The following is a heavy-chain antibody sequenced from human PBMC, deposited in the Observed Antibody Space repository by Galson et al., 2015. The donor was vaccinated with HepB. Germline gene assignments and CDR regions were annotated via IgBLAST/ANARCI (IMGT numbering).Heavy chain of an antibody. J-gene: IGHJ6*02. CDR2: ISAHSDDT. V-gene: IGHV1-18*01. Sequence: SVKVSCKASGYTFSNYGISWVRQAPGQGLEWMGWISAHSDDTNFAQPLQGRVTMTTDTSTSTAYMEVRSLRSDDTAVYYCARAPPIDYDFWSGSLDDYALDVWGQGTTVTVSS. CDR1: GYTFSNYG. CDR3: ARAPPIDYDFWSGSLDDYALDV. D-gene: IGHD3-3*01.